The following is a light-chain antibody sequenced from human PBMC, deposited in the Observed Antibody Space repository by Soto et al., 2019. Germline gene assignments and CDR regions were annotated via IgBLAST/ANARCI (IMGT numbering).Light chain of an antibody. CDR1: QSISSSY. CDR2: AAS. CDR3: QQRSNWPLT. J-gene: IGKJ4*01. V-gene: IGKV3D-20*02. Sequence: EIVLTQSPGTLSLSPGEGGTLSCRASQSISSSYLAWYQQKPGQSPRLLFYAASSRATGVPDRFSGSGSGTDLTLTISRLEPEDFAVYYCQQRSNWPLTFGGGTKVEIK.